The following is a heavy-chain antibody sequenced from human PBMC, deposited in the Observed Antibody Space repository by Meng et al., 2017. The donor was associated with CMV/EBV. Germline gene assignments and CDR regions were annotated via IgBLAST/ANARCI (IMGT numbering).Heavy chain of an antibody. D-gene: IGHD3-22*01. CDR2: IYYSGST. CDR1: GGSISSYS. Sequence: SETLSLTCTVSGGSISSYSWSWIRQPPGKGLEWIGYIYYSGSTNYNPSLKSRVTISVDTSKNQFSLKLSSVNAADTAVYYCARAGARGASRYSSGYYSIDNWFDPWGQGTLVTVSS. J-gene: IGHJ5*02. V-gene: IGHV4-59*01. CDR3: ARAGARGASRYSSGYYSIDNWFDP.